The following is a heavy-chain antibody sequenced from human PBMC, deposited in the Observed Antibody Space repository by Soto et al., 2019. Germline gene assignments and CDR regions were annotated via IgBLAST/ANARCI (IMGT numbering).Heavy chain of an antibody. CDR1: GGSINSDVYY. Sequence: PSETLSLTCIVSGGSINSDVYYWSWIRQLPGEGLEWIGYNYNSVSTSYNPSLRSRVTISLDTSKNQFSLKLTSVTAADTAVYYCARDAIWKYSAFDIWGRGTLV. V-gene: IGHV4-31*03. J-gene: IGHJ3*02. CDR2: NYNSVST. D-gene: IGHD1-7*01. CDR3: ARDAIWKYSAFDI.